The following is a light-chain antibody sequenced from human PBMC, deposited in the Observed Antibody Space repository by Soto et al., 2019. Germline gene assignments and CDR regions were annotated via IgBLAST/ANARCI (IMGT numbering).Light chain of an antibody. CDR2: EGT. V-gene: IGLV2-23*01. CDR1: SSDVGTYKV. J-gene: IGLJ3*02. Sequence: QSALTQPASVSGSPGQSITISCTGTSSDVGTYKVVSWYQQHPGKVPTLMIHEGTKRPSGVSNRFSGSKSGNTATLTISGRQPEDEANYYCCSYAGTSFWVFGGGTKLTVL. CDR3: CSYAGTSFWV.